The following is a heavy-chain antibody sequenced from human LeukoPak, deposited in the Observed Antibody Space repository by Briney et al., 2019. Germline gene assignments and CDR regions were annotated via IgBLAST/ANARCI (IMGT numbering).Heavy chain of an antibody. CDR3: ARVNKGGATLGLDY. V-gene: IGHV4-34*01. CDR1: GGSFSGYY. D-gene: IGHD1-26*01. J-gene: IGHJ4*02. CDR2: INHSGST. Sequence: SETLSLTCAVYGGSFSGYYWSWIRQPPGKGLEWIGEINHSGSTNYNPSLKSRVTISVVTSKNQFSLKLSSVTAADTAVYYCARVNKGGATLGLDYWGQGTLVTVSS.